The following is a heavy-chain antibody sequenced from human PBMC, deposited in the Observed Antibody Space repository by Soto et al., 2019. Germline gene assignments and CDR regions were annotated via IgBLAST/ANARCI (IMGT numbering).Heavy chain of an antibody. D-gene: IGHD3-22*01. CDR1: GYTFTSYD. CDR3: ARGDRHYYDSSGHGWFDP. J-gene: IGHJ5*02. Sequence: ASVKVSCKASGYTFTSYDINWVRQATGQGLEWMGWMNPNSGNTGYAQKFQGRVTMTRNTSISTAYMELSSLRSEDTAVYYCARGDRHYYDSSGHGWFDPWGQGTLVTVSS. V-gene: IGHV1-8*01. CDR2: MNPNSGNT.